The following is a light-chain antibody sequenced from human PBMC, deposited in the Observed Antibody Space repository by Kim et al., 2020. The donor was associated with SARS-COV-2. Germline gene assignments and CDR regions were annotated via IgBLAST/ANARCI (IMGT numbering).Light chain of an antibody. CDR3: QVWDSSSDHRV. Sequence: SYELTQPPSVSVAPGKTARITCGENNIGSKSVHWYQQKPGQAPVLVIYCDSDRPSGIPERFSGSNSGNTATLTISRVEAGDEADYYCQVWDSSSDHRVFGGGTKLTVL. J-gene: IGLJ3*02. V-gene: IGLV3-21*04. CDR2: CDS. CDR1: NIGSKS.